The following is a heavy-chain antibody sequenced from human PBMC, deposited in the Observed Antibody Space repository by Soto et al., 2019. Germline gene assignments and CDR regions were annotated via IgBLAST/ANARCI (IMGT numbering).Heavy chain of an antibody. J-gene: IGHJ3*02. D-gene: IGHD6-19*01. V-gene: IGHV4-30-4*01. CDR2: VYYSGST. CDR1: GGSISTSDYY. CDR3: ARNQYSSGWLPFDI. Sequence: QVQLQESGPGLVKPSQTLSLTCTVSGGSISTSDYYWNWIRQPPGKGLEWIGYVYYSGSTAYNESLKSRVSISVDTSKNQFSLELSSVIAADTAVYYCARNQYSSGWLPFDIWGQGTMVTVSS.